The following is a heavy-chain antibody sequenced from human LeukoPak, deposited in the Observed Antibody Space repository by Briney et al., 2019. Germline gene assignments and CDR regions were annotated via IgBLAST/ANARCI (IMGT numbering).Heavy chain of an antibody. J-gene: IGHJ4*02. Sequence: ETLSLTCAVYGGSFSGYYWSWIRQPPGKGLEWVSGISYSGGSKYYADSVTGRFTISRDNSKNTLYLQMNSLRADDTAIYYCANARYYSSSWYGLDYWGQGTLITVSS. CDR1: GGSFSGYY. D-gene: IGHD6-13*01. CDR3: ANARYYSSSWYGLDY. CDR2: ISYSGGSK. V-gene: IGHV3-23*01.